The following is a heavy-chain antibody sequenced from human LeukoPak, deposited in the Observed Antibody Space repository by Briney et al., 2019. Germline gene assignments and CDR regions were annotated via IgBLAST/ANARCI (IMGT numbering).Heavy chain of an antibody. V-gene: IGHV1-2*02. CDR2: INPNSGGT. J-gene: IGHJ4*02. D-gene: IGHD5-24*01. Sequence: ASVKVSCEASGYTFTGYYMHWVRQAPGQGLEWMGWINPNSGGTNYAQKFQGRVTMTRDTSISTAYMELSRLRSDDTAVYYCARGRLAGDGYNSPFDYWGQGTLVTVSS. CDR1: GYTFTGYY. CDR3: ARGRLAGDGYNSPFDY.